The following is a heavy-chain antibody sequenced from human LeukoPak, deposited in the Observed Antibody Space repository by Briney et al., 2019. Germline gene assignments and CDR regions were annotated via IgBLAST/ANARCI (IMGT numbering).Heavy chain of an antibody. CDR3: AKAIDIVASTFDY. CDR1: GFTFSNHA. CDR2: IRATSGTT. Sequence: PGGSLRLSCAASGFTFSNHAMSWVRQAPGKGLEWVSNIRATSGTTYYADSVKGRFTISRDNSKNTLYLQMNSLRAEDTAVYYCAKAIDIVASTFDYWGQGTLVTVSS. V-gene: IGHV3-23*01. D-gene: IGHD5-12*01. J-gene: IGHJ4*02.